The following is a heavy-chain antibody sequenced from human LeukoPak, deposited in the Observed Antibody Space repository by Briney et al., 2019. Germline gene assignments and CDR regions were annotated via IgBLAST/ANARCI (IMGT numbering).Heavy chain of an antibody. CDR3: ASAPGYGGNSYFDY. J-gene: IGHJ4*02. Sequence: GGSLRLSCAASGFTVSSNYMSWVRQAPGQGLEWMGIINPSGGSTSYAQKFQGRVTMTRDTSTSTVYMELSSLRSEDTAVYYCASAPGYGGNSYFDYWGQGTLVTVSS. D-gene: IGHD4-23*01. CDR2: INPSGGST. V-gene: IGHV1-46*01. CDR1: GFTVSSNY.